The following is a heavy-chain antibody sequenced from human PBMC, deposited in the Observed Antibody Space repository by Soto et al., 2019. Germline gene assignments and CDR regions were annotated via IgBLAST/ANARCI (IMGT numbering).Heavy chain of an antibody. CDR3: AIDQSYYDSSGSLDY. CDR1: GFTFGSFG. Sequence: GGSLRLSCAASGFTFGSFGMHWVRQAPCKGLEWVAVIWADGRSKYYADSVKGRFTISRDNYKNTLYPQMHSLRAEDTAVYYCAIDQSYYDSSGSLDYWGQGTLVTVSS. D-gene: IGHD3-22*01. J-gene: IGHJ4*02. V-gene: IGHV3-33*01. CDR2: IWADGRSK.